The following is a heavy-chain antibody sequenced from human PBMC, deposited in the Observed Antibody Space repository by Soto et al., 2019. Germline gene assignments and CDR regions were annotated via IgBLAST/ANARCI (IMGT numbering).Heavy chain of an antibody. V-gene: IGHV3-30*18. CDR3: AKDWSVATIPPFGGMDV. J-gene: IGHJ6*02. D-gene: IGHD5-12*01. CDR2: ISYDGSNK. Sequence: WGSLRLSCAASGFTFSSYGMHWVRQAPGKGLEWVAVISYDGSNKYYADSVKGRFTISRDNSKTTLYLQMNSLRAEDTAVYYCAKDWSVATIPPFGGMDVWGQGTTVTVSS. CDR1: GFTFSSYG.